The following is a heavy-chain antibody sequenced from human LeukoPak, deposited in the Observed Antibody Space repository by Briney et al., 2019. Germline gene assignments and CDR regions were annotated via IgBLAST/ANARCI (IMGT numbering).Heavy chain of an antibody. J-gene: IGHJ6*03. Sequence: ASVKVSCKASGYTFTSYGISWVRQAPGQGLEWMGWISAYNGNTNYAQKLQGRVTMTTDTSTSTAYMELRSLRSDDTAVYYCARDLYSGSYFIYYYYYYMDVWGKGTTVTVFS. D-gene: IGHD1-26*01. CDR2: ISAYNGNT. V-gene: IGHV1-18*01. CDR1: GYTFTSYG. CDR3: ARDLYSGSYFIYYYYYYMDV.